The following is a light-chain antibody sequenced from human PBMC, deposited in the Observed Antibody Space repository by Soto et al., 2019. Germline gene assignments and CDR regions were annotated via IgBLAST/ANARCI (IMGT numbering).Light chain of an antibody. CDR1: QSVSSSY. CDR2: GAS. Sequence: EFVLTQSPGTLSLSPGERATLSCRASQSVSSSYLAWYQQKPGQAPRLLIYGASSRATGIPDRFSGSGSGTDFTLTISRLEPEDFAVYYCQQYDRSWTFGQGTKVDIK. V-gene: IGKV3-20*01. CDR3: QQYDRSWT. J-gene: IGKJ1*01.